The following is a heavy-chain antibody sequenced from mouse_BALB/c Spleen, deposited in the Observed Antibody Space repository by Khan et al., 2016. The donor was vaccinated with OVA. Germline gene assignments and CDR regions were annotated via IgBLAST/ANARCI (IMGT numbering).Heavy chain of an antibody. CDR2: INPTSGYT. CDR3: TRDRIDD. Sequence: VKLQESGAELAKPGASVQMSCKASGYTFTTYWMHWVKQRPGQGLEWIGYINPTSGYTDYSENFKDKATLSADKSSSTAYMQLSRLTSEDSAVYYCTRDRIDDWGQGTTLTVSS. J-gene: IGHJ2*01. V-gene: IGHV1-7*01. CDR1: GYTFTTYW.